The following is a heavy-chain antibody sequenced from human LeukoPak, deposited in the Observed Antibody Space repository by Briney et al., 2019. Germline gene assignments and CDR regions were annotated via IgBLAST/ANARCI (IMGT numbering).Heavy chain of an antibody. CDR3: ARETTDDFLYYYMDV. V-gene: IGHV3-7*01. D-gene: IGHD1/OR15-1a*01. J-gene: IGHJ6*03. Sequence: PGGSLRLSCAASGFTFSSYWMSWVRQSPGKGLEWVANIKQDGSERYCMDSVKGRFTISRDNAKASLYLQMNSLRAEDMSVYYCARETTDDFLYYYMDVWSKGTTVTVSS. CDR1: GFTFSSYW. CDR2: IKQDGSER.